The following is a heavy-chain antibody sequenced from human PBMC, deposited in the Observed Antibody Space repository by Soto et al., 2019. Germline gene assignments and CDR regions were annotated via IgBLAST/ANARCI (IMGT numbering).Heavy chain of an antibody. CDR3: AKDLDSGSCCPRDAFDI. Sequence: GGSLRLSCAASGFTFSSYAMSWVRQAPGKGLEWVSAISGSGGSTYYADSVKGRFTISRDNSKNTLYLQMNSLRAEDTAVYYCAKDLDSGSCCPRDAFDIWGQGTMVTVSS. J-gene: IGHJ3*02. CDR1: GFTFSSYA. D-gene: IGHD1-26*01. CDR2: ISGSGGST. V-gene: IGHV3-23*01.